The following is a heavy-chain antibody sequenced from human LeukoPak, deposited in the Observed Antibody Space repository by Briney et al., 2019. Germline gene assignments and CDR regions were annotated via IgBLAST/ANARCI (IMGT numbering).Heavy chain of an antibody. CDR3: ARDRDYRPGLYYYYGMDV. D-gene: IGHD4-11*01. CDR2: IYYSGST. V-gene: IGHV4-31*03. J-gene: IGHJ6*02. Sequence: SETLSLTCTVSGGSISSGGYYWSWIRQHPGKVLEWIGYIYYSGSTYYNPSLKSRVTISVDTSKNQFSLKLSSVTAADTAVYYCARDRDYRPGLYYYYGMDVWGQGTTVTVSS. CDR1: GGSISSGGYY.